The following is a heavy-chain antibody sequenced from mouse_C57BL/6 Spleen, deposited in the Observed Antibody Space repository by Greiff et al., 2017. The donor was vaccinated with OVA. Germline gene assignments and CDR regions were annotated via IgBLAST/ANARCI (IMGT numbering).Heavy chain of an antibody. V-gene: IGHV1-69*01. J-gene: IGHJ3*01. CDR3: ARGGAY. CDR1: GYTFTSYW. Sequence: QVQLQQPGAELVMPGASVKLSCKASGYTFTSYWMHWVKQRPGQGLEWIGEIDPSDSYTNYNQKFKGKSTLTGDKSSSTAYMQLSSLTSEDSAVYYCARGGAYWGQGTLVTVSA. CDR2: IDPSDSYT.